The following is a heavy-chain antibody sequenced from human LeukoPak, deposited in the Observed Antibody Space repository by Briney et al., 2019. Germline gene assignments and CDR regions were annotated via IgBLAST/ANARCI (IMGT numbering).Heavy chain of an antibody. Sequence: PSETLSLTCTVSGGSISSYYWSWIRQPPGKGLEWIGYIYYSGSTNYNPSLKSRVTISLDTSKNQFSLKLSSVTAADTAVYYCARVSGSFTDNWFDPWGQGTLVTVSS. CDR3: ARVSGSFTDNWFDP. J-gene: IGHJ5*02. CDR2: IYYSGST. V-gene: IGHV4-59*01. CDR1: GGSISSYY. D-gene: IGHD1-26*01.